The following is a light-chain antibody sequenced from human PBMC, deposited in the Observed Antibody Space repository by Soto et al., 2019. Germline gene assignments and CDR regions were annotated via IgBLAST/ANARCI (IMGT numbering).Light chain of an antibody. CDR3: HQYGSSPVIT. Sequence: EIVVTHSPTTLSVSPGERSTLSCRASKSVSSNLAGYQQKPGQAPRLLIYGASTRATGIPARFSGSGSGTDFTLTISRLEPEDFAVYYCHQYGSSPVITFGQGTRLEIK. J-gene: IGKJ5*01. CDR1: KSVSSN. V-gene: IGKV3-20*01. CDR2: GAS.